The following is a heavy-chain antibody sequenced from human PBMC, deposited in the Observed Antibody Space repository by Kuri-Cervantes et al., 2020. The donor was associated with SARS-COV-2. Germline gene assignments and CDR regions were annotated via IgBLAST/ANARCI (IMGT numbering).Heavy chain of an antibody. Sequence: GESLKISCAASGFTFSSYSMSWVRQAPGKGLEWVAFIRYDGSNKYYADSVKGRFTISRDNSKNTLYLQMNSLRAEDRALYYCARAHTFLEWSSDAFDIWGQGTMVTVSS. CDR2: IRYDGSNK. V-gene: IGHV3-30*02. CDR1: GFTFSSYS. CDR3: ARAHTFLEWSSDAFDI. D-gene: IGHD3-3*01. J-gene: IGHJ3*02.